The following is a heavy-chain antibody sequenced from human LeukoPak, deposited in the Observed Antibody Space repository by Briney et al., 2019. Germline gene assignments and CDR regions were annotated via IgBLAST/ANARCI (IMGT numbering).Heavy chain of an antibody. Sequence: GGSLRLSCAASGFTFSSYCVNWVRQAPGKGLEWVSSITSSSSYIYYADSVKGRFTISRDNSKNTVYLQMNSLRVEDTAVYYCAKDQNWEGGYWGQGTLVTVSS. CDR2: ITSSSSYI. CDR3: AKDQNWEGGY. V-gene: IGHV3-21*04. D-gene: IGHD1-26*01. CDR1: GFTFSSYC. J-gene: IGHJ4*02.